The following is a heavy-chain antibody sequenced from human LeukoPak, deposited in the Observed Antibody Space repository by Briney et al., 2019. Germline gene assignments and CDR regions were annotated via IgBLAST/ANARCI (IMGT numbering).Heavy chain of an antibody. J-gene: IGHJ4*02. Sequence: KPSETLPLTCTVSGGSISSYYWSWIRQPPGKGLEWIGYIYYSGSTNYNPSLKSRVTISVDTSKNQFSLKLSSVTAVDTAVYYCARGSMITFGGVIVPFDYWGQGTLVTVSS. CDR3: ARGSMITFGGVIVPFDY. CDR1: GGSISSYY. D-gene: IGHD3-16*02. CDR2: IYYSGST. V-gene: IGHV4-59*01.